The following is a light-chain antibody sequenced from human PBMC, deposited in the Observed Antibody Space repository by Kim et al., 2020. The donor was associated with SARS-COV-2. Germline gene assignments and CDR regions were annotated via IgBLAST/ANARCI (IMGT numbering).Light chain of an antibody. J-gene: IGLJ7*01. CDR3: QSYDTTNAV. Sequence: GKTVTVSSTRNSVNIAQHDVQWFQQRPGRAPTTIISEDSKRPSGVPSRFSGSIDRSSNSASLTISGLQTEDEADYYCQSYDTTNAVFGGGTQLTVL. CDR2: EDS. CDR1: SVNIAQHD. V-gene: IGLV6-57*03.